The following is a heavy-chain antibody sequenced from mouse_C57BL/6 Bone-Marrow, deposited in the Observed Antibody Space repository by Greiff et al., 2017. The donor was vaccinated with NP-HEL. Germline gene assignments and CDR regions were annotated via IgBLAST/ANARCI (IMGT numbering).Heavy chain of an antibody. J-gene: IGHJ2*01. CDR3: AKGRYYYGSSPDDY. D-gene: IGHD1-1*01. CDR2: IYPGDGDT. V-gene: IGHV1-82*01. CDR1: GYAFSSSW. Sequence: QVQLQQSGPELVKPGASVKISCKASGYAFSSSWMNWVKQRPGKGLEWIGRIYPGDGDTNYNGKFKGKATLTADKSSSTAYMQLSSLTSEDSAVYFCAKGRYYYGSSPDDYWGQGTTLTVSS.